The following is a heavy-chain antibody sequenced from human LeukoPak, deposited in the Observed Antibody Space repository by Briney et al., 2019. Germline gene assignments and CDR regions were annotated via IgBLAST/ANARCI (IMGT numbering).Heavy chain of an antibody. CDR3: ARDSAAGTSDY. Sequence: PSETLSLTCTVSGGSISSSNYYWGWIRQPPGKGLEWIGSISYSGSTYYNPSLKSRVTIFVDASKNQFSLNLYSVTAADTAMYYCARDSAAGTSDYWGQGTLVTVSS. CDR1: GGSISSSNYY. J-gene: IGHJ4*02. D-gene: IGHD6-13*01. CDR2: ISYSGST. V-gene: IGHV4-39*02.